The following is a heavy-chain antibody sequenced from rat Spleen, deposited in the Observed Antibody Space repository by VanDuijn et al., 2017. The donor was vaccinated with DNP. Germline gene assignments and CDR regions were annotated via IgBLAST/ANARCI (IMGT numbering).Heavy chain of an antibody. D-gene: IGHD1-12*02. CDR2: ISTGGGNT. J-gene: IGHJ3*01. CDR3: ATRGYYDGSYYYDWFAY. Sequence: EVQLVESGGGLVQPGRSLKLSCAASGFTFSNYGMAWVRQAPTKGLEWVASISTGGGNTYYRDSVKGRFTISRDNAKNTQYLQMDSLRSEDTATYYCATRGYYDGSYYYDWFAYWGQGTLVTVSS. CDR1: GFTFSNYG. V-gene: IGHV5S13*01.